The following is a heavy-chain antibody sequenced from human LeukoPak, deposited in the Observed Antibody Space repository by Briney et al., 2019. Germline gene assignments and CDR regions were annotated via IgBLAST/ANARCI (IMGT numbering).Heavy chain of an antibody. CDR2: IWYDGSNK. D-gene: IGHD5-24*01. Sequence: QPGRSLRLSCAASGFTFSSYGMHWVRQAPGKGLEWVAVIWYDGSNKYYADSVKGRFTISRDNSKNTLYLQMNSLRAEDTAMYYCVREGTSGNGDGYNSYDYWGQGTLVTVSS. V-gene: IGHV3-33*01. CDR1: GFTFSSYG. CDR3: VREGTSGNGDGYNSYDY. J-gene: IGHJ4*02.